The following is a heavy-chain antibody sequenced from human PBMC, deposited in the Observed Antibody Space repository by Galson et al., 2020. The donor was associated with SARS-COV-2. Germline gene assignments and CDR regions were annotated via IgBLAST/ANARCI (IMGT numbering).Heavy chain of an antibody. CDR3: ASEENFFLVGTETRICYFDY. CDR2: INSSGST. CDR1: GGSFSGYY. Sequence: SETLSLTCAVYGGSFSGYYWSWIRQPPGKGLEWIGEINSSGSTNYNPSLKSRVTISVDTSKNHFSLKLSSVTAADTAVDYCASEENFFLVGTETRICYFDYWGRGTLATVSS. J-gene: IGHJ4*02. V-gene: IGHV4-34*01. D-gene: IGHD2-21*02.